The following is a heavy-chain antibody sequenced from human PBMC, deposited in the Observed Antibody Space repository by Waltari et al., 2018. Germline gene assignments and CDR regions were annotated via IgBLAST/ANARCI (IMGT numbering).Heavy chain of an antibody. V-gene: IGHV4-59*01. Sequence: QVQLQESGPGLVKPSETLSLTCTVSGGSISSYYWSWIRQPPGKGLEWIGYIYYSGRTNYNPSLKSRVTISVDTSKNQCSRKLSSWTAADTAVYYCARGTYYYGSGSYYDFDYWGQGTLVTVSS. CDR3: ARGTYYYGSGSYYDFDY. D-gene: IGHD3-10*01. CDR1: GGSISSYY. CDR2: IYYSGRT. J-gene: IGHJ4*02.